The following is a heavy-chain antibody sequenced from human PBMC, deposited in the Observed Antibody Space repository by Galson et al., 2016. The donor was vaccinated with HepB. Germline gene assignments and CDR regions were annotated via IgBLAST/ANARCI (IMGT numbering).Heavy chain of an antibody. CDR1: GFGLSGYN. CDR2: ISGSGLVI. D-gene: IGHD3-16*01. CDR3: ARSKIGEWFGL. Sequence: SLRLSCAASGFGLSGYNMSWIRQAPGKGLQWISYISGSGLVIYYADSVRGRFTISRDNAKDTVSLQMSSLRAEDTGIYYCARSKIGEWFGLWGRGTRVTVSS. J-gene: IGHJ5*01. V-gene: IGHV3-11*01.